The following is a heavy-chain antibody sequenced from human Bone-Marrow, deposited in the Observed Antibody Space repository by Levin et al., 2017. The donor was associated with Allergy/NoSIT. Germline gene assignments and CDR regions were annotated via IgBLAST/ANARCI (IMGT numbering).Heavy chain of an antibody. CDR2: ISSDGSVQ. D-gene: IGHD3-3*01. J-gene: IGHJ4*02. V-gene: IGHV3-30*18. CDR3: VKEGNDPYYDLTY. CDR1: GFTFSTSG. Sequence: SGGSLRLSCAATGFTFSTSGMHWVRQPPGKGLEWVAIISSDGSVQYYGDSVKGRLTISRDNSKNALYLEIHSLSDEDTAVYYCVKEGNDPYYDLTYWGQGTLVSVSS.